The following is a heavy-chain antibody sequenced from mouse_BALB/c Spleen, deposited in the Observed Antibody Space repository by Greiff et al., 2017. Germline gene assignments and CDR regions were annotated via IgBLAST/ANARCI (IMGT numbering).Heavy chain of an antibody. CDR2: ISYSGST. Sequence: EVKLVESGPGLVKPSQSLSLTCTVTGYSITSDYAWNWIRQFPGNKLEWMGYISYSGSTSYNPSLKSRISITRDTSKNQFFLQLNSVTTEDTATYYCARGGNYLYAMDYWGQGTSVTVSS. CDR3: ARGGNYLYAMDY. CDR1: GYSITSDYA. D-gene: IGHD2-1*01. V-gene: IGHV3-2*02. J-gene: IGHJ4*01.